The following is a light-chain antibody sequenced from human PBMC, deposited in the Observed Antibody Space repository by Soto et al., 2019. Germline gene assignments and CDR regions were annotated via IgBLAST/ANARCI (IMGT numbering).Light chain of an antibody. CDR3: SSYASSSTLDV. V-gene: IGLV2-14*03. CDR2: DVS. CDR1: SSDVGDYNY. Sequence: QSALTQPASVSGSPGQSITISCTGTSSDVGDYNYVSWFQQHPGKAPKLMIYDVSNRPSGVSNRFSGSKSGNTASLTISGLQAEDEAGYYCSSYASSSTLDVFGTGTKVTVL. J-gene: IGLJ1*01.